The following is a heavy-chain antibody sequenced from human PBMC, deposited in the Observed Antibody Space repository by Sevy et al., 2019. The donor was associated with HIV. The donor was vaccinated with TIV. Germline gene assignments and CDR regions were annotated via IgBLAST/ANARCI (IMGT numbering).Heavy chain of an antibody. Sequence: GGSLRLSCAASGFTFSSYSMNWVRQAPGKGLEWVSYISSSSSTIYYADSVKGRCTISRDNAKNSLYLQMNRLRDEDTVVYYCARDREEYYGSGSYYSPPLYYYGMDVWGQGTTVTVSS. V-gene: IGHV3-48*02. D-gene: IGHD3-10*01. J-gene: IGHJ6*02. CDR2: ISSSSSTI. CDR3: ARDREEYYGSGSYYSPPLYYYGMDV. CDR1: GFTFSSYS.